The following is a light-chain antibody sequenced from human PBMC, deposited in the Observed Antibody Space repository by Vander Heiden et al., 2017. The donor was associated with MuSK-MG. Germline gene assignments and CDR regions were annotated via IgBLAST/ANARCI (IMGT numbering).Light chain of an antibody. CDR1: QSVSSSY. V-gene: IGKV3-20*01. CDR2: GAS. J-gene: IGKJ1*01. Sequence: PGTLSLSPGERATLSCRASQSVSSSYLAWYQQKPGQAPRLLIYGASSRATGIPDRFSGSGSGTDFTLTISRLEPEDFAVYYCQQYGSSGTFGQGTKVEIK. CDR3: QQYGSSGT.